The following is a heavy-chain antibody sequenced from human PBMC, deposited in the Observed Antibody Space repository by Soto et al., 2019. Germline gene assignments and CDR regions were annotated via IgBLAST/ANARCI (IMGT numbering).Heavy chain of an antibody. Sequence: QVHLVQSGAEVKKPGASVKVSCETSGYSFTSSAIHWVRQAPGQRPEWMGWINVGNTKSIYSQKLQGRVTITRDRSARTAYMELSSLRFEDTPVYYCARAGYNSGWDYYFDYWGQGTLVTASS. J-gene: IGHJ4*02. CDR1: GYSFTSSA. CDR3: ARAGYNSGWDYYFDY. D-gene: IGHD6-19*01. CDR2: INVGNTKS. V-gene: IGHV1-3*01.